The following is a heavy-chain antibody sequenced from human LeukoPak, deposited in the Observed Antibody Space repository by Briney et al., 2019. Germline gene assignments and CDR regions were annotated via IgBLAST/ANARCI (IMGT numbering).Heavy chain of an antibody. CDR2: INPNSGGT. CDR1: GYSFTDYY. Sequence: GASVKVSCKTSGYSFTDYYMHWVRQAPGQGLEWMGWINPNSGGTSSAQKFQGRVTMTRDTSITTVYMEVIWLTSDDTAMYYCARADRLHGGPYLIGPWGQGTLVTVSS. CDR3: ARADRLHGGPYLIGP. V-gene: IGHV1-2*02. D-gene: IGHD3-16*01. J-gene: IGHJ5*02.